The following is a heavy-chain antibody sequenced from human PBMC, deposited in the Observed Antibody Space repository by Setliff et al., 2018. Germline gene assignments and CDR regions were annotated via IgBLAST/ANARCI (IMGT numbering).Heavy chain of an antibody. CDR1: GYEFNNYG. Sequence: ASVKVSCKASGYEFNNYGIAWVRQAPGQGLEWMGWINAYNGNTFYAPKLQGRVTMTTDASTATAYLELRSLGADDTAIYFCARDLNRWFGEFAFDIWGQGTMVTVSS. CDR2: INAYNGNT. J-gene: IGHJ3*02. CDR3: ARDLNRWFGEFAFDI. V-gene: IGHV1-18*01. D-gene: IGHD3-10*01.